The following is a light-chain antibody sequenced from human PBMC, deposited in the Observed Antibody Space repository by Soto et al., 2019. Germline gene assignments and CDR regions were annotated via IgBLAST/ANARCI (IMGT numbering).Light chain of an antibody. V-gene: IGKV3-15*01. J-gene: IGKJ4*01. Sequence: EIVVTQSPATLSVSPGERATLSCRAGQSVSSNLAWYQQKPGQAPRLLIYGASTRATGLPARFSGSGSGTEFTLTISSLQSEDFAVYYCQQYDNWPLTFGGGTKVEIK. CDR1: QSVSSN. CDR2: GAS. CDR3: QQYDNWPLT.